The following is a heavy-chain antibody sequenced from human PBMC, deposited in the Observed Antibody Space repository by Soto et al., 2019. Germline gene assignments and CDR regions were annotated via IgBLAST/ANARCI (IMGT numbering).Heavy chain of an antibody. V-gene: IGHV3-21*01. CDR3: ARDRSIAAVARYYYGMDV. CDR1: GFTFSSYG. D-gene: IGHD6-6*01. J-gene: IGHJ6*02. CDR2: ISSSSSYI. Sequence: GGSLRLSCAASGFTFSSYGMNWVRQAPGKGLEWVSSISSSSSYIYYADSVKGRFTISRDNAKNSLYLQMNSLRAEDTAVYYCARDRSIAAVARYYYGMDVWGQGTTVTVSS.